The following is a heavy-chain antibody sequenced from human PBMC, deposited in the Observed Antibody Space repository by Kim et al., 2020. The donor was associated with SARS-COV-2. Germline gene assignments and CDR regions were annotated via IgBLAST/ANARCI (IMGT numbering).Heavy chain of an antibody. V-gene: IGHV3-11*01. J-gene: IGHJ6*02. CDR3: ARDRSVDLWFGELPDYYYGMDV. Sequence: GGSLRLSCAASGFTFSDYYMSWIRQAPGKGLEWVSYISSSGSTIYYAYSVKGRFTISRDNAKNSLYLQMNSLRAEDTAVYYCARDRSVDLWFGELPDYYYGMDVWGQGTTVTVSS. CDR2: ISSSGSTI. CDR1: GFTFSDYY. D-gene: IGHD3-10*01.